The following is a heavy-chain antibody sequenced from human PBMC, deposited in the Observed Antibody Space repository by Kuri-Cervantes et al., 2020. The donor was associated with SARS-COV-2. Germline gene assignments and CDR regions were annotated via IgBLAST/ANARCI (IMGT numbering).Heavy chain of an antibody. J-gene: IGHJ3*02. Sequence: ASVKVSCKASGYTFTSYGISWVRQAPGQGLEWMGWISAYNGNTNYAQKLQGRVTMTTDTSTSTAYMELRGLRSDDTAVYYCARESKRQWLGNDAFDIWGQGTMVTVSS. D-gene: IGHD6-19*01. CDR1: GYTFTSYG. CDR3: ARESKRQWLGNDAFDI. CDR2: ISAYNGNT. V-gene: IGHV1-18*04.